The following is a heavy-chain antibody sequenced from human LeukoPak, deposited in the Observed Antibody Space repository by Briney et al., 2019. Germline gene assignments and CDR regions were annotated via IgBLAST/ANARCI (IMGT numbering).Heavy chain of an antibody. CDR2: IYHGGST. CDR3: ARDLRGMVDY. D-gene: IGHD3-16*01. V-gene: IGHV4-59*12. Sequence: SETLSLTCTVSGGSISSYYWSWIRQPPGKGLEWIGQIYHGGSTNYSPSLRSRVTISVDNSNNQFSLKLSSVTAADTAVYYCARDLRGMVDYWGQGTLVTVSS. CDR1: GGSISSYY. J-gene: IGHJ4*02.